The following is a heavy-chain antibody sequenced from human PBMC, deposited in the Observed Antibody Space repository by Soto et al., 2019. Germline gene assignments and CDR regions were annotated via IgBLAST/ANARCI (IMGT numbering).Heavy chain of an antibody. CDR1: GFTVGNNY. CDR3: AKDGRGSGSHYNSFGY. J-gene: IGHJ4*02. D-gene: IGHD3-10*01. V-gene: IGHV3-53*01. Sequence: EVQLVESGGGLIQPGGSLKLSCAASGFTVGNNYMSWVRQAPGKGLEWVSLIYSTGTTKYADSVKGRFTVSRDNATNTLDLQMNSLRAEDTAVYYCAKDGRGSGSHYNSFGYWGQGTLVTVSS. CDR2: IYSTGTT.